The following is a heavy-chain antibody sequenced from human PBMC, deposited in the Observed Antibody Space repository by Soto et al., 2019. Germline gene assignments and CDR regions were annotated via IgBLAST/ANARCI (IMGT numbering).Heavy chain of an antibody. J-gene: IGHJ3*02. V-gene: IGHV4-31*01. D-gene: IGHD3-22*01. CDR3: ARVGYYDGSGYNTFNI. CDR2: IYYGGST. Sequence: SYTLYLTFTFPGYSIRSGGYYWSWIRQHPGNGLEWIGYIYYGGSTYNKPSIKSQDTISVDTSKNNNYMKISSMTAADTAVYYCARVGYYDGSGYNTFNIWGQGTMVT. CDR1: GYSIRSGGYY.